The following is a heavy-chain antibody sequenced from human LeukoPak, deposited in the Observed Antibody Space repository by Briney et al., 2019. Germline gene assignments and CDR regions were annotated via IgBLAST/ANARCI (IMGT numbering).Heavy chain of an antibody. CDR3: ARENYRYYYDSSGSGYYFDY. CDR2: IWYDGSNK. V-gene: IGHV3-33*01. D-gene: IGHD3-22*01. Sequence: AGGSLRLSCAASGFTFSSYGMHWVRQAPGKGLEWVAVIWYDGSNKYYADSVKGRFTISRDNSKNTLYLQMNSLRAEDTAVYYCARENYRYYYDSSGSGYYFDYWGQGTLVTVSS. CDR1: GFTFSSYG. J-gene: IGHJ4*02.